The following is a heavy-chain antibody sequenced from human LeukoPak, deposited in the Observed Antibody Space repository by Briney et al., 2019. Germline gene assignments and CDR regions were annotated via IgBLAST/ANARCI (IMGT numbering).Heavy chain of an antibody. Sequence: GGSLRLSCAASGFTFSSYWMSWVRQAPGKGLEWVANIRQDGSDKNYVDSVKGRFTISRDNAKNSLYLQMNGLRAEDTAVYYCVRGSRSSGGSRWGQGTLVTVSS. J-gene: IGHJ4*02. CDR2: IRQDGSDK. V-gene: IGHV3-7*01. CDR3: VRGSRSSGGSR. CDR1: GFTFSSYW. D-gene: IGHD2-15*01.